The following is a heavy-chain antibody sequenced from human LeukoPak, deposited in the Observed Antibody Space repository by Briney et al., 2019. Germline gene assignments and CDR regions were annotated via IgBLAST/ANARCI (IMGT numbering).Heavy chain of an antibody. V-gene: IGHV3-23*01. CDR1: GFTFSSYA. D-gene: IGHD6-19*01. CDR3: AKMYSSGWYFDY. CDR2: SSGSGGST. Sequence: NPGGSLRLSCAASGFTFSSYAVSWVRQAAGKGLEWVSASSGSGGSTYYADSVKGRLTISRDNSKNTLYLQMNSLRAEDTAVYYCAKMYSSGWYFDYWGQGTLVTVSS. J-gene: IGHJ4*02.